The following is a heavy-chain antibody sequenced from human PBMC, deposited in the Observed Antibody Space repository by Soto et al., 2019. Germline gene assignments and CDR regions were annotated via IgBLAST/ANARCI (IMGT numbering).Heavy chain of an antibody. CDR2: IVVVSGNT. CDR1: GFTFTSSA. Sequence: ASVKVSCKASGFTFTSSAVQWVRQARGQRLEWIGWIVVVSGNTNYAQKFQARVTITRDMSTSTAYMELSSLRSEDTAVYYRAADSVVAAIPYYYYGMHVWRQGTTVTVSS. J-gene: IGHJ6*02. V-gene: IGHV1-58*01. CDR3: AADSVVAAIPYYYYGMHV. D-gene: IGHD2-15*01.